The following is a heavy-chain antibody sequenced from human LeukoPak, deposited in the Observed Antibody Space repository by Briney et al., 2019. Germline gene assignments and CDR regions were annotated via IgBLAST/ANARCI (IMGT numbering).Heavy chain of an antibody. CDR1: GFTFDDYG. J-gene: IGHJ4*02. Sequence: GGSLRLSCAASGFTFDDYGMSWVRQAPGKGLKGVSVIYSGGGTYYADSVKGRSTISGDSFKKALDLQMNSLCADHTAVYYCAKWRRGGSALDYWGQGTLVTVSS. V-gene: IGHV3-53*01. CDR3: AKWRRGGSALDY. CDR2: IYSGGGT. D-gene: IGHD5-12*01.